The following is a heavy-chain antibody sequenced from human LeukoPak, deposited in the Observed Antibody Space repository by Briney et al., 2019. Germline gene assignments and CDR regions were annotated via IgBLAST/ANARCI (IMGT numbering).Heavy chain of an antibody. CDR1: GYSFTSYW. J-gene: IGHJ4*02. V-gene: IGHV5-51*01. CDR3: ARHQGFVAARRVFGFDY. Sequence: GESLKISCKGSGYSFTSYWIGWVRQMPGKGLEWMGIIYPGDSDTRYSPSFQGQVTISADKSISTAYLQWSSLKAWDTAMYYCARHQGFVAARRVFGFDYWGQGTLVTVSS. CDR2: IYPGDSDT. D-gene: IGHD6-6*01.